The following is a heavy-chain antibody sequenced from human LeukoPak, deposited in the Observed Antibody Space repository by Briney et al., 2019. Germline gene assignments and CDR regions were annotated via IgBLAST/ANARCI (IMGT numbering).Heavy chain of an antibody. J-gene: IGHJ5*02. CDR2: ISGSGGST. V-gene: IGHV3-23*01. D-gene: IGHD3-10*01. CDR1: GFTFSNYV. CDR3: PRDFVLGFGDSPEDWLDP. Sequence: GSLRLSCAASGFTFSNYVMNWLRQAPGKGLEWVSAISGSGGSTYYADSVKGRFTISRDNSKNTLYLQMNSLKAEDTAVYYCPRDFVLGFGDSPEDWLDPGCQGTLVTVSS.